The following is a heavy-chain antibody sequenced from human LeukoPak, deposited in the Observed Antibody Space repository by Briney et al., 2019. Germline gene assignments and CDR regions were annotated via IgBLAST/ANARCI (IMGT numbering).Heavy chain of an antibody. CDR1: GFAFSSYW. D-gene: IGHD1/OR15-1a*01. CDR2: IKSDGSGI. J-gene: IGHJ6*04. CDR3: AGGNSMDV. V-gene: IGHV3-7*03. Sequence: GGSLRLSCAASGFAFSSYWMSWVRQAPGKGLEWVANIKSDGSGISYVDSVKGRFIISRDNARNSLYLQMNSLRVEDTAVYFCAGGNSMDVWGKGTAVTVSS.